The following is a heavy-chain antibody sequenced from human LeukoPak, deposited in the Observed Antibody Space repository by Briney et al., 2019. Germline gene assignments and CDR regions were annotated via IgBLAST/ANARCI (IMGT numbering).Heavy chain of an antibody. Sequence: GASVKVSCKASGYTFTSYAMHWVRQASGQRLEWMGWISAYNGNTNYAQKLQGRVTMTTDTSTSTAYMELRSLRSDDTAVYYCARDSPYYYDSSGYDMYYFDYWGQGTLVTVSS. D-gene: IGHD3-22*01. V-gene: IGHV1-18*01. CDR1: GYTFTSYA. CDR3: ARDSPYYYDSSGYDMYYFDY. CDR2: ISAYNGNT. J-gene: IGHJ4*02.